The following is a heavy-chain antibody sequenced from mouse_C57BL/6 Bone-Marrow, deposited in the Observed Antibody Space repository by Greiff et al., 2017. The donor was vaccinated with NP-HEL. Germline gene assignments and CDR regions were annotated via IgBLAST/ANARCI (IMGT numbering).Heavy chain of an antibody. Sequence: QVHVKQSGAELARPGASVKMSCKASGYTFTSYTMHWVKQRPGQGLEWIGYINPSSGYTKYNQKFKDKATLTADKSSSTAYMQLSSLTSEDSAVYYCARSDGYYPAWFAYWGQGTLVTVSA. CDR2: INPSSGYT. D-gene: IGHD2-3*01. J-gene: IGHJ3*01. CDR1: GYTFTSYT. V-gene: IGHV1-4*01. CDR3: ARSDGYYPAWFAY.